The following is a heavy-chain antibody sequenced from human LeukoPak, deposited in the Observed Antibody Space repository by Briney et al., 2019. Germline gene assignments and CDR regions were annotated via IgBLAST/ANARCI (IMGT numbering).Heavy chain of an antibody. V-gene: IGHV3-7*01. D-gene: IGHD2-8*01. Sequence: GGSLRLSCAASGFTFSSYSMNWVRQAPGKGLEWVANVKEDGSEKYYVGSVKGRFTISRDNAKSSLYLQMNSLRAEDTAVYYCARLYADFDYWGQGTLVTVSS. CDR2: VKEDGSEK. CDR1: GFTFSSYS. J-gene: IGHJ4*02. CDR3: ARLYADFDY.